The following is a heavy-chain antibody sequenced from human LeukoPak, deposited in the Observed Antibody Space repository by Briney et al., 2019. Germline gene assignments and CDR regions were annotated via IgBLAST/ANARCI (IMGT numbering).Heavy chain of an antibody. J-gene: IGHJ4*02. CDR1: GGSISSYY. Sequence: PSETLSLTCTVSGGSISSYYWSWIRQPAGKGLEWIGRIYTSGSTNYNPSLKSRVTMSVGTSKNQFSLKLRSVTAADTAVYFCARGYCTSTSCSENRYYFDSWGQGALVTVSS. D-gene: IGHD2-2*01. CDR2: IYTSGST. CDR3: ARGYCTSTSCSENRYYFDS. V-gene: IGHV4-4*07.